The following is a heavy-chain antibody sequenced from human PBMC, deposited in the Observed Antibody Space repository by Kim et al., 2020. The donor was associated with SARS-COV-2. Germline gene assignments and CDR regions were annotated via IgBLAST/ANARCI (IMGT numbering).Heavy chain of an antibody. Sequence: GGSLRLSCAASGFTFSSYAMSWVRQAPGKGLEWVSAISGSGGSTYYADSVKGRFTISRDNSKNTLYLQMNSLRAEDTAVYYCAKDLCGGDCYTYYYYYGMDVWGQGTTVTVSS. CDR3: AKDLCGGDCYTYYYYYGMDV. V-gene: IGHV3-23*01. CDR2: ISGSGGST. D-gene: IGHD2-21*02. J-gene: IGHJ6*02. CDR1: GFTFSSYA.